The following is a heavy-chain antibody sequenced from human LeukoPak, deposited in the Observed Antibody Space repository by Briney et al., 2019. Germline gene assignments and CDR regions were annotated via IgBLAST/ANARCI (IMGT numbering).Heavy chain of an antibody. V-gene: IGHV1-18*01. D-gene: IGHD2-2*01. Sequence: GASVKVSCKASAYTSPNYGITWVRQTPGRGLEWMGWISTYNGNTQYAQKFQGRVTMTTDTPTKTVYMELSNLRSNDTAVYYCALPAKGDFFYYYMEVWGKGTTVTVSS. CDR3: ALPAKGDFFYYYMEV. J-gene: IGHJ6*03. CDR1: AYTSPNYG. CDR2: ISTYNGNT.